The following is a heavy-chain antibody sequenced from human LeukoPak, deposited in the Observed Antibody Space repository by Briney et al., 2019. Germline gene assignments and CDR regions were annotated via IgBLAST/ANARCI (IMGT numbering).Heavy chain of an antibody. D-gene: IGHD3-10*02. J-gene: IGHJ6*04. CDR3: AELGITMIGGV. CDR2: ISSSGSTI. V-gene: IGHV3-48*04. CDR1: GFTFSRYS. Sequence: GGSLRLSCAASGFTFSRYSMNWVRQAPGKGLEWVSYISSSGSTIYYADSVKGRFTISRDNAKNSLYLQMNSLRAEDMAVYYCAELGITMIGGVWGKGTTVTISS.